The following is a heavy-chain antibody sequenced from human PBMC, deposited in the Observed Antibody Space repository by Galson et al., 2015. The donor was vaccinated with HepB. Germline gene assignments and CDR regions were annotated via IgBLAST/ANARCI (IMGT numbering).Heavy chain of an antibody. Sequence: TLSLTCTVSGGSISSGGFSWSWIRQPPGKALEWIGYIYHSGSTYYNPSLKSRVTISLDRSKNHFPLKLTSVTAADTAVYYCANRYCTSTSCAFDPWGQGTLVTVSS. D-gene: IGHD2-2*01. J-gene: IGHJ5*02. CDR1: GGSISSGGFS. CDR2: IYHSGST. V-gene: IGHV4-30-2*01. CDR3: ANRYCTSTSCAFDP.